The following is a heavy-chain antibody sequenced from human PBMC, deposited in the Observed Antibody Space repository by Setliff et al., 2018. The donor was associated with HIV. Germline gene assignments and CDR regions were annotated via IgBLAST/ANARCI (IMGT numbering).Heavy chain of an antibody. CDR2: IYHSGST. D-gene: IGHD6-19*01. CDR3: AREAHSSGWYKQVR. Sequence: SETLSLTCTVSGYSISSGYYWGWIRQPPGKGLEWIGSIYHSGSTYYNPSLKSRVTISVDTSKNQFSLKLSSVTAADTAVYYCAREAHSSGWYKQVRWGQGTLVTVPQ. J-gene: IGHJ4*02. CDR1: GYSISSGYY. V-gene: IGHV4-38-2*02.